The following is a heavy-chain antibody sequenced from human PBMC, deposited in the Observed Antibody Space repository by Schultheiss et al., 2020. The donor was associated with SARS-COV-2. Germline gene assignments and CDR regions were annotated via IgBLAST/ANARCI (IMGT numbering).Heavy chain of an antibody. Sequence: ASVKVSCKASGYTFTSYAMNWVRQAPGQGLEWMGWMNPNSGNTGYAQKFQGRVTMTRDTSISTAYMELSRLRSDDTAVYYCASSPLEYGDYLVYFDYWGQGTLVTVAS. D-gene: IGHD4-17*01. CDR2: MNPNSGNT. J-gene: IGHJ4*02. CDR1: GYTFTSYA. CDR3: ASSPLEYGDYLVYFDY. V-gene: IGHV1-8*02.